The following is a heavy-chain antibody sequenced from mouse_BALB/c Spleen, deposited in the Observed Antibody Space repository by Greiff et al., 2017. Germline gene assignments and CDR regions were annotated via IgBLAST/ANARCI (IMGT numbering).Heavy chain of an antibody. CDR1: GYSFTSYW. CDR2: IYPGNSDT. CDR3: TRAVNGYGFSMDY. V-gene: IGHV1-5*01. J-gene: IGHJ4*01. D-gene: IGHD2-10*02. Sequence: VQLQQSGTVLARPGASVKMSCKASGYSFTSYWMHWVKQRPGQGLEWIGAIYPGNSDTSYNQKFKGKAKLTAVTSASTAYMELSSLTNEDSAVYYCTRAVNGYGFSMDYWGQGTSVTVSS.